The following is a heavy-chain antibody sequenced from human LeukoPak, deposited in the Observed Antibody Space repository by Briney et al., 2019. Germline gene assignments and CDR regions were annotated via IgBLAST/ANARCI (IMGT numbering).Heavy chain of an antibody. CDR2: IIPIFGTA. Sequence: AASVNVSCTASGGTFSSYAISWVRQAPGQGLEWMGGIIPIFGTANYAQKFQGRVTITADESTSTAYMELSSLRSEDTAVYYCAREGSNDFWSGYYKSYGMDVWGQGTTVTVSS. CDR3: AREGSNDFWSGYYKSYGMDV. V-gene: IGHV1-69*13. CDR1: GGTFSSYA. J-gene: IGHJ6*02. D-gene: IGHD3-3*01.